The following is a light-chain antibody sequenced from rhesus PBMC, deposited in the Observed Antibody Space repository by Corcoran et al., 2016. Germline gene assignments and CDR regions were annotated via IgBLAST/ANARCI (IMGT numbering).Light chain of an antibody. CDR3: QQYSSRPLT. V-gene: IGKV1-22*01. CDR1: QGSSSR. Sequence: DIQMTQSPSSLSASVGDTVTITCRASQGSSSRLAWYQQKPGKAPKLLIYKASSLQSGVPTRCSGSGSGTDVTLTISRLQSEDFATYCCQQYSSRPLTFGGGTKVELK. CDR2: KAS. J-gene: IGKJ4*01.